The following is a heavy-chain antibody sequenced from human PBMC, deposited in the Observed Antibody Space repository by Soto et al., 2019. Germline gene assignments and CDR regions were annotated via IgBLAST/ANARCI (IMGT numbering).Heavy chain of an antibody. J-gene: IGHJ4*02. CDR3: AKDLSGPYDY. CDR2: IFSDGSKV. V-gene: IGHV3-30*02. CDR1: GFRFSGSG. D-gene: IGHD7-27*01. Sequence: GGSLRLCCAASGFRFSGSGRRGVRQATGKGLKWVADIFSDGSKVHYADSVKGRFTISRDNSKKTVHLQMNSLRPEDTAVYYCAKDLSGPYDYWGQGTLVTVSS.